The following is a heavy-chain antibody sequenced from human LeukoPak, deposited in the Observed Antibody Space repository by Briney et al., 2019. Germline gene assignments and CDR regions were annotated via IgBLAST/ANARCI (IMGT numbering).Heavy chain of an antibody. J-gene: IGHJ4*02. V-gene: IGHV4-59*08. D-gene: IGHD3-22*01. CDR3: ARRYDTSGRLDY. CDR2: IYYTGST. CDR1: GGSISSYY. Sequence: PSETLSLTCTVSGGSISSYYWTWIRQPPGKGLEWIGYIYYTGSTNYNPSLKSRVTISLDTSKNQFSLKLNSVTAADTAVYYCARRYDTSGRLDYWGQGTLVTVSS.